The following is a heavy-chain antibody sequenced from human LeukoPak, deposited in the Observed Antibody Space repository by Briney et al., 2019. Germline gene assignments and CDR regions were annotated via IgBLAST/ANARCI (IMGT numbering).Heavy chain of an antibody. D-gene: IGHD2-21*02. Sequence: GASVKASCKASGYTFTSYGISWVRQAPGQGLEWMGWISAYNGNTNYAQKLQGRVTMTTDTSTSTAYMELRSLRSDDTAVYYCAREGWGTAYCGGDYYRGGFDYWGQGTLVTVSS. CDR1: GYTFTSYG. CDR2: ISAYNGNT. J-gene: IGHJ4*02. V-gene: IGHV1-18*01. CDR3: AREGWGTAYCGGDYYRGGFDY.